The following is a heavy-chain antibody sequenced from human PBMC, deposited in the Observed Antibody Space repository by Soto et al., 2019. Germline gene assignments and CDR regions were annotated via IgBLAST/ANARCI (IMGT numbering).Heavy chain of an antibody. Sequence: QITLKEAGPTLVTPTQTLTLTCTFSGFSLSTSRVGVGWIRQPTGKALEWLAVIYWADAKTYRPSLKSSLIITMDTTKKQGAPTLTNMSPVETARYYCAHAYSGRSLYWCQGTLVTFSS. CDR3: AHAYSGRSLY. V-gene: IGHV2-5*02. CDR1: GFSLSTSRVG. D-gene: IGHD1-26*01. CDR2: IYWADAK. J-gene: IGHJ4*02.